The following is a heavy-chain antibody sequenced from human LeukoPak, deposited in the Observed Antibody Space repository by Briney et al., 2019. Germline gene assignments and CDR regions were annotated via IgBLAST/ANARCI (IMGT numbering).Heavy chain of an antibody. CDR2: ISSSSSYI. Sequence: GGSLRLSCAASGFTFSSYSMNWVRQAPGKGLEWVSSISSSSSYIYYADSVKGRFTISRDNSKNTLYLQMNSLRAEDTAVYYCASDFWSGYYTGVAQDYWGQGTLVTVSS. CDR1: GFTFSSYS. V-gene: IGHV3-21*04. J-gene: IGHJ4*02. D-gene: IGHD3-3*01. CDR3: ASDFWSGYYTGVAQDY.